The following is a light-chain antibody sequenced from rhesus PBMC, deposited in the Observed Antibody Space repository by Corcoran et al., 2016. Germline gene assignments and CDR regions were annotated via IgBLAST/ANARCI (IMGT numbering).Light chain of an antibody. CDR2: GAS. J-gene: IGKJ2*01. V-gene: IGKV3-24*04. CDR3: LQSSNWPQYS. Sequence: EIVMTQSPATLALSPGERATLSCRASQSVSSYLAWYQQKPGQPPRLLIYGASSRATGIPDRFSGRGSGTEFTLTISSLEPEDVGVYFCLQSSNWPQYSFGQGTKVEIK. CDR1: QSVSSY.